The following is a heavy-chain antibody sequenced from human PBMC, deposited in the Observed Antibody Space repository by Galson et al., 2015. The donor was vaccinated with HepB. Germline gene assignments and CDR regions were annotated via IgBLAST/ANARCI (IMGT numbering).Heavy chain of an antibody. D-gene: IGHD3-3*01. J-gene: IGHJ5*02. CDR3: ARPGFWSGCWPGGTSGWFDP. CDR2: TYYRSKWYN. CDR1: GDSVSSNSAA. V-gene: IGHV6-1*01. Sequence: CAISGDSVSSNSAAWNWIRQSPSRGLEWLGRTYYRSKWYNDYAISVKSRITINPDTSKNQFSLQLNSVTPEDTAVYYCARPGFWSGCWPGGTSGWFDPWGQGTLVTVSS.